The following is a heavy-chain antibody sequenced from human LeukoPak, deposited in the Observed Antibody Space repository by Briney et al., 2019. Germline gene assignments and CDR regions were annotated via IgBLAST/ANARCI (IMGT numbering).Heavy chain of an antibody. D-gene: IGHD5-12*01. CDR3: ARMLNGAYDV. CDR1: GYTFTSYD. V-gene: IGHV1-2*02. CDR2: INPNSGGT. Sequence: ASVKVSCKASGYTFTSYDINWVRQATGQGLEWMGWINPNSGGTNYAQNFQGRVTMTRDTSFSTAYMEVSRLRSDDTAVYYCARMLNGAYDVWGQGTLVTVSS. J-gene: IGHJ4*02.